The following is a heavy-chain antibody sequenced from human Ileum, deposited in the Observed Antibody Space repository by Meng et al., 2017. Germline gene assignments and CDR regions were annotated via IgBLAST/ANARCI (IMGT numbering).Heavy chain of an antibody. J-gene: IGHJ5*02. V-gene: IGHV3-23*01. Sequence: GKSLKISCAASGFSFSIYAMSWVRQAPGKGLECVSIIGRSGSNAYYADSVKGRFTISRDNSKNTLYLQMNSLRDEDTAVYYCAKDVMSSSFSWGQGTLVTVSS. CDR2: IGRSGSNA. CDR3: AKDVMSSSFS. CDR1: GFSFSIYA. D-gene: IGHD6-13*01.